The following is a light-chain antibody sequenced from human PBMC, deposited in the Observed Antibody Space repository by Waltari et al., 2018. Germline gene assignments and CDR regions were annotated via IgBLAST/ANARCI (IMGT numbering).Light chain of an antibody. CDR1: SSDVGGYDY. CDR3: GSYTSSTTLA. J-gene: IGLJ1*01. Sequence: QSALTQPASLSGSPGQSITISCTGTSSDVGGYDYVSWYQKHPGKAPKLILYDVSNRPLEVSHRFSGSKSGNTASLTISGLQADDEAEYYCGSYTSSTTLAFGTGTKVTVL. CDR2: DVS. V-gene: IGLV2-14*03.